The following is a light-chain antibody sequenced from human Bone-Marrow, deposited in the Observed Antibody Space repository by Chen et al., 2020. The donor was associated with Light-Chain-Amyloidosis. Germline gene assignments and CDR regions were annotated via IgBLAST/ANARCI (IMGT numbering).Light chain of an antibody. Sequence: QSSPAHPASVSGSPCQSLPHSRPGTSSDVGGYNYVSWYQQHPGKAPKLMIYDVSNRPSGVSNRFSGSKSGNTASLTISGLQAEDEADYYCSSYTSSSLVFGGGTKLTVL. CDR3: SSYTSSSLV. V-gene: IGLV2-14*03. J-gene: IGLJ2*01. CDR1: SSDVGGYNY. CDR2: DVS.